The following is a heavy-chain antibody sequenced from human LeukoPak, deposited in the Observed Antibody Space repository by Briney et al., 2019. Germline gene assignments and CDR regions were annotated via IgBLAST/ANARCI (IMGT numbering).Heavy chain of an antibody. J-gene: IGHJ4*02. CDR3: AKDLESSGWYGD. CDR1: GFTFSSYA. D-gene: IGHD6-19*01. CDR2: ICGSGGST. V-gene: IGHV3-23*01. Sequence: HPGGSLRLSCAASGFTFSSYAMSWVRQAPGKGLEWVSAICGSGGSTYYADSVKGRFTISRDNSKNTLYLQMNSLSAEDTAVYYCAKDLESSGWYGDWGQGTLVTVSS.